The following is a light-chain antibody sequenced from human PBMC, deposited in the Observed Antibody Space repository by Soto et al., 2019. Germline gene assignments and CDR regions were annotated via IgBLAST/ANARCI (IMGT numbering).Light chain of an antibody. J-gene: IGLJ1*01. Sequence: QSVLTQPAFVSGSPGQSITISCTGTSSDFGGSNYVSWYQQHPGKAPKLMIFELSNRPSGVSNRFSGSKSGNTASLTTSGLQAEDEADYYCSSNTSCTTYVFATGPKVTVL. CDR3: SSNTSCTTYV. V-gene: IGLV2-14*01. CDR1: SSDFGGSNY. CDR2: ELS.